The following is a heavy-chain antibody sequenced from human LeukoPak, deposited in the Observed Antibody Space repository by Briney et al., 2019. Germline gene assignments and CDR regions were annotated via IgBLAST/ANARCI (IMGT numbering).Heavy chain of an antibody. CDR2: IIPILGTA. CDR1: GGTFSSYA. Sequence: SVTVSCKASGGTFSSYAISWVRQAPGPALEWMGGIIPILGTANNAQKFQGRVTITADESTSTAYMELSRLRSDDTAVYYCARGDHYDVLTGFQTPSHLSDYWGQGTLVTVSS. D-gene: IGHD3-9*01. J-gene: IGHJ4*02. CDR3: ARGDHYDVLTGFQTPSHLSDY. V-gene: IGHV1-69*01.